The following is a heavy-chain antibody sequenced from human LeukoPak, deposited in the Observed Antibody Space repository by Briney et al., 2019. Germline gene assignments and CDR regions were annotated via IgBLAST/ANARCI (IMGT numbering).Heavy chain of an antibody. CDR1: GFTLTDYN. CDR2: IQYDGTVE. Sequence: GGSLRLSCAASGFTLTDYNMHWVRQAPGRGLEYVAFIQYDGTVEYYADSVKGRFTMSRDKSKNTLYLHVNSLRREDTAVYFCGRGAAVVVYHWGQGTLVSVSS. CDR3: GRGAAVVVYH. J-gene: IGHJ5*02. V-gene: IGHV3-30*02. D-gene: IGHD3-22*01.